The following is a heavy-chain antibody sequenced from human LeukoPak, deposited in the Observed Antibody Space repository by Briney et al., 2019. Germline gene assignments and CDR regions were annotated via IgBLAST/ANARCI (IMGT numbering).Heavy chain of an antibody. J-gene: IGHJ4*02. CDR1: GFTFSSHW. Sequence: GGSLRLSCAASGFTFSSHWMSWVRQAPGKGLEWVANINQDGTEQYYVDSVKGRFTISRDNAKNSLYLQMNSLRAEDTAVYYCARVGYCSSTSCYWRAFDCWGQGTLVTVSS. CDR3: ARVGYCSSTSCYWRAFDC. D-gene: IGHD2-2*01. CDR2: INQDGTEQ. V-gene: IGHV3-7*01.